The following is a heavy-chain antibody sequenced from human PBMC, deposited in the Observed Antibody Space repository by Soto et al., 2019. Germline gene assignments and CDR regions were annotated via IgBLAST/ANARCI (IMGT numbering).Heavy chain of an antibody. CDR1: GGSISSSSYY. J-gene: IGHJ5*02. D-gene: IGHD6-13*01. V-gene: IGHV4-39*01. CDR2: IYYSGST. CDR3: ARWAAAGTKWFDL. Sequence: SLTCTVSGGSISSSSYYWGWIRQPPGKWLEWIGSIYYSGSTYYNPSLKSRVTISVDPSKNQVSLKLTSVTAADTAVYYCARWAAAGTKWFDLWGQGTLVIVSS.